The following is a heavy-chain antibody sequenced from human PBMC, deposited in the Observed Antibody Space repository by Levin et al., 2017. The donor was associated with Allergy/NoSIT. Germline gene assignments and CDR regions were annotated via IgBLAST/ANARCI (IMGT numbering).Heavy chain of an antibody. CDR3: ARLAHGGSYWEPANEFDY. J-gene: IGHJ4*02. V-gene: IGHV4-39*01. CDR1: GGSISSSSYY. CDR2: IYYSGST. D-gene: IGHD1-26*01. Sequence: SQTLSLTCTVSGGSISSSSYYWGWIRQPPGKGLEWIGSIYYSGSTYYNPSLKSRVTISVDTPKNQFSLKLSSVTAADTAVYYCARLAHGGSYWEPANEFDYWGQGTLVTVSS.